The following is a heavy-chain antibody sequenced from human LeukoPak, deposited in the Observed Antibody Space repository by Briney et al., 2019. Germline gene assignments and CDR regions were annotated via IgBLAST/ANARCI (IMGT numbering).Heavy chain of an antibody. Sequence: ETSETLSLTCAVYGGSFSGYYWSWIRQPPGKGLEWIGEINHSGSTNYNPSLKSRVTISVDTSKNQFSLKLSSVTAADTAVYYCARQGRRRVLYYYCYMDVWGKGTTVTISS. V-gene: IGHV4-34*01. CDR1: GGSFSGYY. J-gene: IGHJ6*03. D-gene: IGHD6-25*01. CDR3: ARQGRRRVLYYYCYMDV. CDR2: INHSGST.